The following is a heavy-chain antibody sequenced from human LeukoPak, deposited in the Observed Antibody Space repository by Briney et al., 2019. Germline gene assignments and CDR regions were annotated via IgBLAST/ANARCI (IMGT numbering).Heavy chain of an antibody. CDR3: ARDAGRYFDWLGY. Sequence: PGRSLRLSCATSGFSFSIYGMHWVRQAQGKGLEWVAVIWYDGSNKYYADSVKGRFTISRDNSKNTLYLQMNSLRAEDTAVYYCARDAGRYFDWLGYWGQGTLVTVSS. CDR2: IWYDGSNK. V-gene: IGHV3-33*01. J-gene: IGHJ4*02. CDR1: GFSFSIYG. D-gene: IGHD3-9*01.